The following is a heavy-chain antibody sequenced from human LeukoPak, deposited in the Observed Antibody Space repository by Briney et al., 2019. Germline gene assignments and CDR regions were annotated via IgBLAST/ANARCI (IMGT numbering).Heavy chain of an antibody. CDR2: INPNSGGT. Sequence: ASVKVSCTASGYTFTGYYMHWVRQAPGQGLEWMGWINPNSGGTNYAQKFQGRVTMTRDTSISTAYMELSRLRSDDTAVYYCARDQRYFDWLYDYWGQGTLVTVSS. CDR1: GYTFTGYY. V-gene: IGHV1-2*02. CDR3: ARDQRYFDWLYDY. J-gene: IGHJ4*02. D-gene: IGHD3-9*01.